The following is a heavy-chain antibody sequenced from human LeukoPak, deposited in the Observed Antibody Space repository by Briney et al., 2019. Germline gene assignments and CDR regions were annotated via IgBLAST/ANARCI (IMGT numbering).Heavy chain of an antibody. D-gene: IGHD2-21*02. J-gene: IGHJ4*02. V-gene: IGHV3-21*01. Sequence: PGGSLRLSCAASGFTFSSYSMNWVRQAPGKGLEWVSSISSSSSYIYYADSVKGRFTISRDNAKNSLYPQMNSLRAEDTAVYYCARDLCGGDCYPTFDYWGQGTLVTVSS. CDR3: ARDLCGGDCYPTFDY. CDR1: GFTFSSYS. CDR2: ISSSSSYI.